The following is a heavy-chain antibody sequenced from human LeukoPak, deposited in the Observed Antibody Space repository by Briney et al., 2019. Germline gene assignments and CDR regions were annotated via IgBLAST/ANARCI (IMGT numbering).Heavy chain of an antibody. J-gene: IGHJ4*02. D-gene: IGHD1-7*01. CDR1: GFTFSDYY. CDR2: ISSSGSTI. Sequence: PGGSLRLSCAASGFTFSDYYMSWIRQAPGKGLEWVSYISSSGSTIYYADSVKGRFTISRDNAKNSLYLQMNSLRAEDTAVYYCARSVTLWNYPLFDYWGQGTLVTVPS. CDR3: ARSVTLWNYPLFDY. V-gene: IGHV3-11*01.